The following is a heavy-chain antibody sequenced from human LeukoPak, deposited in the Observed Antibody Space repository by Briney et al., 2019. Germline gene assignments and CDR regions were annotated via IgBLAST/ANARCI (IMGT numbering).Heavy chain of an antibody. D-gene: IGHD3-10*01. J-gene: IGHJ6*03. Sequence: SETLSLTCTVSGYSISSGYYWGWIRQPPGKGLEWIGSIYHSGSTYYNPSLKSRVTISLDTSKNQFSLKLSSVTAADTAVYYCASVRRGFGESSKYYAYYYMGVWGKGTTVTISS. CDR2: IYHSGST. CDR3: ASVRRGFGESSKYYAYYYMGV. V-gene: IGHV4-38-2*02. CDR1: GYSISSGYY.